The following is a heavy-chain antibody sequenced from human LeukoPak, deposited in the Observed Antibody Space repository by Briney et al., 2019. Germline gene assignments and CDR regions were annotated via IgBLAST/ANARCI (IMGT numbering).Heavy chain of an antibody. CDR3: AKAGERQEYYFDY. Sequence: PSETLSLTCAVYGGSFSGYYWSWVRQAPGKGLEWVSAISGSGGSTYYADSVKGRFTISRDNSKNTLYLQMNSLRAEDTAVYYCAKAGERQEYYFDYWGQGTLVTVSS. CDR1: GGSFSGYY. V-gene: IGHV3-23*01. D-gene: IGHD3-10*01. CDR2: ISGSGGST. J-gene: IGHJ4*02.